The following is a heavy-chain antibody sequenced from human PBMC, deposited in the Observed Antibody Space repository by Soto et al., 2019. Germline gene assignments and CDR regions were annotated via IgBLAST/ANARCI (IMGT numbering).Heavy chain of an antibody. J-gene: IGHJ4*02. CDR1: GFTFSSYS. V-gene: IGHV3-48*02. Sequence: EVQLVESGGGLVQPGGSLRLSCAASGFTFSSYSINWVRQAPGKGLEWVSYISSSSSTIYYADSVKGRFTISRDNAKNSLYLQMNSLRDEDTAVYYCARGLYYYDSRGYWGYWGQGTLVTVSS. D-gene: IGHD3-22*01. CDR3: ARGLYYYDSRGYWGY. CDR2: ISSSSSTI.